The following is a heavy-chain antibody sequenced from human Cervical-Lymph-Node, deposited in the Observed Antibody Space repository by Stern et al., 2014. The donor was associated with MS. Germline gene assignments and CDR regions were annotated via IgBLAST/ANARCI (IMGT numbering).Heavy chain of an antibody. CDR2: INTHTGNA. J-gene: IGHJ4*02. D-gene: IGHD3-22*01. CDR3: ARGISMIVVDMGY. CDR1: GYSFSSYA. V-gene: IGHV7-4-1*02. Sequence: QVQLGQSGPELKKPGASVKVSCKASGYSFSSYAMNWVRQAPGQGLERLGWINTHTGNATYAQGFTGRFVFSLDTSVSTAYMQISSLKAEDTAVYYCARGISMIVVDMGYWGQGTLVTVSS.